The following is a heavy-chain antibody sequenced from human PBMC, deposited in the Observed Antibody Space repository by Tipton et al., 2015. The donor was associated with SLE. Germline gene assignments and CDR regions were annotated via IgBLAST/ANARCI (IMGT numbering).Heavy chain of an antibody. CDR2: INHTGGT. CDR3: VRERKYVVRFRELVAPDW. J-gene: IGHJ6*02. D-gene: IGHD1-26*01. V-gene: IGHV4-34*01. CDR1: GGSFSDYY. Sequence: TLSLTCAVYGGSFSDYYWSWIRQTPGEGLEWIGEINHTGGTNYNPSLESRVTMSVDTSKNQFSLKLSSVTAADAAMYYCVRERKYVVRFRELVAPDWWGQGTAITV.